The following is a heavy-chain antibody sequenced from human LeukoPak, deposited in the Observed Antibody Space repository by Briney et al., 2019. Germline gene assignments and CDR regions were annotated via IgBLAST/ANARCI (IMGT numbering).Heavy chain of an antibody. Sequence: ASVKVSCKASGYTFTGYYMHWVRQAPGQGLEWMGRINPNSGGTNYAQKFQGRVTMTRDTSISTAYMELSRLRSDDTAVYYCARERGYYDSSGYYYATYFDYWGQGTLVTVSS. V-gene: IGHV1-2*06. D-gene: IGHD3-22*01. CDR2: INPNSGGT. J-gene: IGHJ4*02. CDR3: ARERGYYDSSGYYYATYFDY. CDR1: GYTFTGYY.